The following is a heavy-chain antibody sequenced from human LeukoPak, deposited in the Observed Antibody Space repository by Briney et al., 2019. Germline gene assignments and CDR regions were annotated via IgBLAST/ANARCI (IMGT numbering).Heavy chain of an antibody. CDR1: GNSISSGDNY. V-gene: IGHV4-61*02. CDR3: ARASYSYDINGWVPFDY. Sequence: PSETLSLTCTVSGNSISSGDNYWSWIRQPAGKGLEWIGRIYTSGSANYNPSLKSRVTISGDTSKNQFSLRLSSVTAADTAVYYCARASYSYDINGWVPFDYWGQGTLVTVSS. CDR2: IYTSGSA. D-gene: IGHD3-22*01. J-gene: IGHJ4*02.